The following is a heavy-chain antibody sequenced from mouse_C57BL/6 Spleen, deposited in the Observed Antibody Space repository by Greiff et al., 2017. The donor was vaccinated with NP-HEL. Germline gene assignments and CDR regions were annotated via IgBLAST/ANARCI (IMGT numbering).Heavy chain of an antibody. V-gene: IGHV1-69*01. CDR1: GYTFTSYW. Sequence: QVQLKQSGAELVMPGASVKLSCKASGYTFTSYWMHWVKQRPGPGLEWIGEIDPSDSYTNYNQKFKGKSTLTVDKSSSTAYMQLSSLTSEDAAVYYCARGYYAMDYWGQGTSVTVSS. J-gene: IGHJ4*01. CDR2: IDPSDSYT. CDR3: ARGYYAMDY.